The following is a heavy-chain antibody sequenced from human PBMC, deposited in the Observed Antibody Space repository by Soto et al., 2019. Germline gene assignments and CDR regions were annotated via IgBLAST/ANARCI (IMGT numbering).Heavy chain of an antibody. D-gene: IGHD6-6*01. Sequence: ASVKVSCKASGYTFTSYYMHWVRQAPGQGLEWMAIINPSGGSTNFAQKFQGRVTMTRDTSTSTVYMELSSLSSEDTAVYYCARELESSSSAYYYGMDVWGQGTTVTVPS. J-gene: IGHJ6*02. CDR2: INPSGGST. CDR1: GYTFTSYY. CDR3: ARELESSSSAYYYGMDV. V-gene: IGHV1-46*01.